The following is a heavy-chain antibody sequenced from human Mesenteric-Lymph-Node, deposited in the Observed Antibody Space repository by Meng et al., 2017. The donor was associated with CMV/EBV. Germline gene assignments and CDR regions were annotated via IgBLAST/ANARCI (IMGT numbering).Heavy chain of an antibody. V-gene: IGHV3-21*01. D-gene: IGHD4-17*01. CDR2: ISSSSSYI. J-gene: IGHJ4*02. CDR3: ARLQGGVTTYDY. CDR1: GFTFSSYS. Sequence: GESLKISCAASGFTFSSYSMNWVRQAPGKGLEWVSSISSSSSYIYYADSVKGRFTISRDNAKNSLYLQMNSLRAEDTAVYFCARLQGGVTTYDYWGLGTWVTVSS.